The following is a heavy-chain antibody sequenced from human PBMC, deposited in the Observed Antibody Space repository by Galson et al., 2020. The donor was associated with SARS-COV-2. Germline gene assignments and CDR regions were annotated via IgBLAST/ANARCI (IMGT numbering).Heavy chain of an antibody. CDR3: ARDPSYCTNGVCYPVAYFGLDV. CDR1: GFTFSSYE. J-gene: IGHJ6*02. D-gene: IGHD2-8*01. V-gene: IGHV3-48*03. CDR2: ISSSGTTK. Sequence: TGGSLRLSCAASGFTFSSYEMNWVRQAPGKGLEWVSYISSSGTTKYYADSVKGRFTISRDNAKNSLSLQMNSLRVEDTAVYYCARDPSYCTNGVCYPVAYFGLDVWGQGTTVTVSS.